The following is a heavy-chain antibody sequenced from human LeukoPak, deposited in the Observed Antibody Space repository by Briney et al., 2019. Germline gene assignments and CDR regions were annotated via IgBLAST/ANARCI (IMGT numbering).Heavy chain of an antibody. V-gene: IGHV1-69*13. CDR1: GGTFSSYA. CDR3: ARVTGGRYCSTTSCYMRGWFDP. D-gene: IGHD2-2*02. CDR2: IIPVFGTS. J-gene: IGHJ5*02. Sequence: SVKVSCKVSGGTFSSYAISWVRQAPGQGLEWMGGIIPVFGTSNYAQKFQGRVTITADESTRTAYMELSSLRSEDTAVYYCARVTGGRYCSTTSCYMRGWFDPWGQGTLVTVSS.